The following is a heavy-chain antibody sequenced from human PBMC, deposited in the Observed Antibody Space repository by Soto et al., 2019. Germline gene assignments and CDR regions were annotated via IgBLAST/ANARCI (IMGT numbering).Heavy chain of an antibody. D-gene: IGHD5-12*01. J-gene: IGHJ6*02. Sequence: QVQLVQSGAEVKKPASSVKVSCKASGGTFNNYPITWVRQAPGEGLEWMGGSIPIFGTANYAQNFQGRVTISVDESTSTAYMELSSLRSEDTAVYYCARGRGYSGDDHYYYFDMDVWGQGTTVTGSS. V-gene: IGHV1-69*01. CDR3: ARGRGYSGDDHYYYFDMDV. CDR1: GGTFNNYP. CDR2: SIPIFGTA.